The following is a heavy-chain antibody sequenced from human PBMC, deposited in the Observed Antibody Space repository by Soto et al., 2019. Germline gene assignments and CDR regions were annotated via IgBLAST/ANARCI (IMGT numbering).Heavy chain of an antibody. D-gene: IGHD1-7*01. CDR1: GDSIRSGGYY. J-gene: IGHJ4*02. V-gene: IGHV4-31*03. CDR2: VYHSGTT. CDR3: ARSSNWNFFSDS. Sequence: QVQLQQSGPGLVNPSQTLSLTCTVSGDSIRSGGYYWTWIRQHPGKGLEWIRYVYHSGTTDYNPSLKGRVTISVDTSKNQFSMKLTSVTAADTAVYYCARSSNWNFFSDSWGQGTLVTVSS.